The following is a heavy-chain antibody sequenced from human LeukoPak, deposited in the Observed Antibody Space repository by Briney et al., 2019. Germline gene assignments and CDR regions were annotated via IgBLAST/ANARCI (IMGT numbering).Heavy chain of an antibody. V-gene: IGHV4-39*07. D-gene: IGHD4-17*01. J-gene: IGHJ4*02. CDR2: IYYSGST. CDR1: GGSISSSSYY. CDR3: AGTNDFGDYVGD. Sequence: SETLSLTCTVSGGSISSSSYYWGWIRQPPGKGLEWIGSIYYSGSTYYNPSLSSRFTISADRSKNQFYLRLNSVTAADTAVYYCAGTNDFGDYVGDWGQGTQVTVSS.